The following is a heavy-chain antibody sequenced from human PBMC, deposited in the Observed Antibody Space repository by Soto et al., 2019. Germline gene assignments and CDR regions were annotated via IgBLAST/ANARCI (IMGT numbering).Heavy chain of an antibody. D-gene: IGHD3-22*01. J-gene: IGHJ4*02. CDR3: ARGGVDYYDSSGYYFSPYYFDY. CDR2: IYHSGSA. V-gene: IGHV4-30-2*01. Sequence: SETLSLTCAVSGGSISSGGYSWSWIRQPPGKGLEWIGYIYHSGSAYYNPSLKSRVTISVDRSKNQFSLKLSSVTAADTAVFYCARGGVDYYDSSGYYFSPYYFDYWGQGTLVTVSS. CDR1: GGSISSGGYS.